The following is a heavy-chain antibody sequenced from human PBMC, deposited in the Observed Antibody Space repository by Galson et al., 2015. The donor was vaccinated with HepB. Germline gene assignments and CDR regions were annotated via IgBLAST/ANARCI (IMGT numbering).Heavy chain of an antibody. D-gene: IGHD6-6*01. CDR3: AQRAAPFTHTYWFDY. V-gene: IGHV3-23*01. Sequence: SLRLSCAASGVTFTSYAMSWVRQAPGKGLEWVSTISSSGTTSYYADSVKGRFTISRDDSKNTLYLRINSLRAEDTAIYYCAQRAAPFTHTYWFDYWGQGTLVTVSP. CDR1: GVTFTSYA. CDR2: ISSSGTTS. J-gene: IGHJ4*02.